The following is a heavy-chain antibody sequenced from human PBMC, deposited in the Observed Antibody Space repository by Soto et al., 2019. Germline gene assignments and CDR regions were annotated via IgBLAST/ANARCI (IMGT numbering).Heavy chain of an antibody. D-gene: IGHD4-4*01. V-gene: IGHV2-5*01. Sequence: QITLKESGPTLVKPTQTLTLTCTFSGFSLTTDGVGVDWIRQPPGKALEWLGLIYWNDEERYRPSLQIRLTITKDTSRNQVVLTMTNMDPVDTATYYCAHRTTVTSGINWGQGTLVTVSS. J-gene: IGHJ4*02. CDR3: AHRTTVTSGIN. CDR1: GFSLTTDGVG. CDR2: IYWNDEE.